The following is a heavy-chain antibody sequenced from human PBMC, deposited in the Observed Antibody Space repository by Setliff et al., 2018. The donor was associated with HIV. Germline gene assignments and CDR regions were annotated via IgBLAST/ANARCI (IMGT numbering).Heavy chain of an antibody. CDR2: INHSGST. J-gene: IGHJ6*03. V-gene: IGHV4-34*01. CDR1: GGSLNDYY. Sequence: SETLSLTCAVYGGSLNDYYWSWIRLPPGKGLEWIGEINHSGSTNHNPSLKSRVTISVDTSKNQFSLKLTSVTAADTAVYYCARDWNHYFYYMDVWGKGTTVTVSS. CDR3: ARDWNHYFYYMDV. D-gene: IGHD1-1*01.